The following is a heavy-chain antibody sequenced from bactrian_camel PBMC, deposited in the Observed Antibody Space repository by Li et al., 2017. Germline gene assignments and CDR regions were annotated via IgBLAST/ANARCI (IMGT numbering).Heavy chain of an antibody. J-gene: IGHJ4*01. Sequence: HVQLVESGGGSVPVGGSLRLSCAGSGYTKPNYCMGWFRQAPGKEREEVAAIESDGTTTCADSVKGRFTISPDNAKNTLYLQMNSLKPEDTAMYYCAADPRPCWYRPVPRYWGQGTQVTVS. V-gene: IGHV3S53*01. CDR1: GYTKPNYC. CDR2: IESDGTT. CDR3: AADPRPCWYRPVPRY. D-gene: IGHD6*01.